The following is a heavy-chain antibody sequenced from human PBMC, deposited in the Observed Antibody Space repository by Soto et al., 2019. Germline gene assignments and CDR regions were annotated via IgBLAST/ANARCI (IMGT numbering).Heavy chain of an antibody. Sequence: QITLKESGPTLVRPTQTLTLTCSFSGFSLSTSGEGVGWIRQPPGKALEWLALIYWDDDKRYNPSLESRLTITXYTSKNQVVLSMTMVDPVDTATYYCAHLIAARPFDSWGQGTLVTVSS. CDR2: IYWDDDK. CDR3: AHLIAARPFDS. V-gene: IGHV2-5*02. CDR1: GFSLSTSGEG. J-gene: IGHJ4*02. D-gene: IGHD6-6*01.